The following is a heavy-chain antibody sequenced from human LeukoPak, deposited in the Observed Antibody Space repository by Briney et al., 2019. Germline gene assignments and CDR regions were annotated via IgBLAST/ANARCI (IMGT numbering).Heavy chain of an antibody. CDR1: GFILSSYA. D-gene: IGHD3-16*01. CDR2: ISGGGKST. J-gene: IGHJ5*02. CDR3: AKLRTFA. Sequence: GGSLRLSGAASGFILSSYAMSWVRQAPGKGLEWVSGISGGGKSTDYADSVKGRFTISRDNSKNTLYLQMNSLRAEDTAIYYCAKLRTFAWGQGTLVTVSS. V-gene: IGHV3-23*01.